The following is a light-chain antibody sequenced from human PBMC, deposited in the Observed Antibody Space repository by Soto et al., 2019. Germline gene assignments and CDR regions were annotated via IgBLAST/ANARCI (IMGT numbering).Light chain of an antibody. Sequence: QSVLTQPASVSGSPGQSITISCTGTSSDVGGYKYVSWYQQHPDKAPKLIIFEVSNRPSGISSRFSGSKSGNTASLTISGLQTEDEADYYCCSYTTTSTPFVFGTGTKLTVL. J-gene: IGLJ1*01. CDR2: EVS. CDR3: CSYTTTSTPFV. V-gene: IGLV2-14*01. CDR1: SSDVGGYKY.